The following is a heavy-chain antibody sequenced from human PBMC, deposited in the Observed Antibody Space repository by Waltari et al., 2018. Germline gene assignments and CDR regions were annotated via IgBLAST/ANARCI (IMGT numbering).Heavy chain of an antibody. V-gene: IGHV4-39*01. CDR3: ARKNGSIFYGFDY. CDR2: IYYTGKT. J-gene: IGHJ4*02. Sequence: QPQLQESGPGLVKPSETLSLTCIVSNDSISVSNYYWGWIRQPPGKGLEWIGIIYYTGKTHYNPSLNSRLSMSVDTSKNQFSLRLTSLTAADTAIYYCARKNGSIFYGFDYWGQGAPVTVSS. D-gene: IGHD3-10*01. CDR1: NDSISVSNYY.